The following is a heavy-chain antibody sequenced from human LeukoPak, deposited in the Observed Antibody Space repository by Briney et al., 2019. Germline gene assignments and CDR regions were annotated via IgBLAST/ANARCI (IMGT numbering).Heavy chain of an antibody. D-gene: IGHD6-19*01. V-gene: IGHV1-69*04. CDR3: AIELPGIAVAGTHPFDY. J-gene: IGHJ4*02. CDR1: GGTFSSYA. CDR2: IIPILGIA. Sequence: GASVKLSCKASGGTFSSYAISWVRQAPGQGLEWMGSIIPILGIANYAQKFQGRVTITADKSTSTAYMELSSLRSEDTAVYYCAIELPGIAVAGTHPFDYWGQGTLVTVSS.